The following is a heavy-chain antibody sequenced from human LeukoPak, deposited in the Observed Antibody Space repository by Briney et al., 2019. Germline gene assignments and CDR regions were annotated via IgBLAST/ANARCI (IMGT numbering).Heavy chain of an antibody. V-gene: IGHV3-9*01. D-gene: IGHD3-9*01. CDR3: AKTLREYYDILAGTVFDY. CDR1: GFTFDDYA. CDR2: ISWNSGSI. Sequence: PGGSLRLSCAASGFTFDDYAMHWVRQAPGKGLEWVSGISWNSGSIGYADSVKGRLTISRDNAKNSLYLQMNSLRAEDTALYYCAKTLREYYDILAGTVFDYWGQETLVT. J-gene: IGHJ4*02.